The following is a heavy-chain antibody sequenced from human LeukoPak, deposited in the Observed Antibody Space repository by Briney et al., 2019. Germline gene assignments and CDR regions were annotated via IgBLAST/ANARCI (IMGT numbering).Heavy chain of an antibody. V-gene: IGHV4-34*01. CDR1: GGSFSGYY. CDR2: INHSGST. J-gene: IGHJ5*02. D-gene: IGHD3-16*02. Sequence: SETLSLTCAVYGGSFSGYYWSWIRQPPGKGLEWIGEINHSGSTNYNPSLKSRVTISVDTSKNQFSLKLSSVTAADTAVYYCARGSYDYVWGSYRSNNWFDPWGQGTLVTVSS. CDR3: ARGSYDYVWGSYRSNNWFDP.